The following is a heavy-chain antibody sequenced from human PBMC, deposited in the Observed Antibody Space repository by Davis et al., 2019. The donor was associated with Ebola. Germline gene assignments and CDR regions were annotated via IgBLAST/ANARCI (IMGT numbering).Heavy chain of an antibody. V-gene: IGHV1-2*02. D-gene: IGHD1-1*01. CDR2: INPNSGGT. J-gene: IGHJ3*02. Sequence: ASVKVSCKASGYTFTGYYMHWVRQAPGQGLEWMGWINPNSGGTNYAQKFQGRVTMTRDTSISTAYMELTRLESDDTAVYYCARETVTTGTKAFDIWGQGTMVTVSS. CDR1: GYTFTGYY. CDR3: ARETVTTGTKAFDI.